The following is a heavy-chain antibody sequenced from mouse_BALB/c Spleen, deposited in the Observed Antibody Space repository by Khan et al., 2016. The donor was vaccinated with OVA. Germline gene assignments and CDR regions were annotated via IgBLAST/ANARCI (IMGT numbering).Heavy chain of an antibody. CDR1: GFTFSDYY. CDR3: SREWGLYRYAWFAY. D-gene: IGHD2-14*01. V-gene: IGHV5-4*02. CDR2: ISDGGTYT. J-gene: IGHJ3*01. Sequence: EVELVESGGGLVKPGGSLKLSCAASGFTFSDYYMYWVRQTPEKRLEWVATISDGGTYTYYPDSVKGRFTISRDNAKNHLYLQMSSLKSEDAAMYYCSREWGLYRYAWFAYWGQGTLVTVSA.